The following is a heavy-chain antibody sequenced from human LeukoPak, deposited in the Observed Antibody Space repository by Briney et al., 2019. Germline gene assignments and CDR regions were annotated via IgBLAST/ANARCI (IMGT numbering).Heavy chain of an antibody. Sequence: GASVKVSCKASGCTFTGYYMHWVRQAPGQGLEWMGWINPNSGGTNYAQKFQGRVTMTRDTSISTAYMELRRLRSDDTAVYYCARDFDTSGYYTGHWGQGTLVTVSS. V-gene: IGHV1-2*02. CDR1: GCTFTGYY. CDR2: INPNSGGT. D-gene: IGHD3-22*01. J-gene: IGHJ4*02. CDR3: ARDFDTSGYYTGH.